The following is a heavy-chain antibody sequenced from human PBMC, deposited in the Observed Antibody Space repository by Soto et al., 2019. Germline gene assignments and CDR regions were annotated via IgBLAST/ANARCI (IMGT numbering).Heavy chain of an antibody. Sequence: PGGSLRLSCAASGFTFSNFGMHWVRQAPGKGLEWVAFIRFDGSDKYYADSVKGRFTVSRDNSRNTLDLQMNSLRADDTAIYYCARLMDYYYYLDVWGKGTTVTSP. CDR1: GFTFSNFG. CDR3: ARLMDYYYYLDV. J-gene: IGHJ6*03. CDR2: IRFDGSDK. V-gene: IGHV3-30*02.